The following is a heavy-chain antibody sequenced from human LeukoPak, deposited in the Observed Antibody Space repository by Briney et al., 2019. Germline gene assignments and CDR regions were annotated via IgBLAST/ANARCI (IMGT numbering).Heavy chain of an antibody. CDR3: ARRGITVGGADY. Sequence: GESLKISCKGSGYSFTSFWIAWVRQMPGKGLEWMGIIFPGDSDTSYGPSFQGQVTISADTSINTAYLQWSSLKASDAAMYYCARRGITVGGADYWGQGTLVTVSS. J-gene: IGHJ4*02. CDR2: IFPGDSDT. D-gene: IGHD6-19*01. CDR1: GYSFTSFW. V-gene: IGHV5-51*01.